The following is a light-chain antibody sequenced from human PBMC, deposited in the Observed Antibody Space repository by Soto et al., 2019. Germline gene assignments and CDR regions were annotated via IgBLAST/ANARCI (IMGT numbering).Light chain of an antibody. J-gene: IGKJ3*01. CDR1: QSVLYSSTNKNY. V-gene: IGKV4-1*01. Sequence: DIVMTQSPDSLAVSLGERATINCKSSQSVLYSSTNKNYLAWYQQKPGQPPNLLIYWASTRESGVPDRFSGSGSGTDFTLTISSLQAEDVAVYYCQQYYTTPFTFGPGTKVGLK. CDR3: QQYYTTPFT. CDR2: WAS.